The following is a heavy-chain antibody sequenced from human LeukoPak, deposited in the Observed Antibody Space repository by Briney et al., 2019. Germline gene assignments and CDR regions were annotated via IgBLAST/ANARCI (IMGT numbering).Heavy chain of an antibody. V-gene: IGHV3-23*01. CDR2: ISDTGNT. Sequence: GGSLRLSCAASGFTFVSYNMSWVRQAPGKGLEWVSAISDTGNTYHADSVKGRVTISRDSSKNTLFLQMNRLRPEDAAVYYCAKAPVTTCRGAFCYPFDYWGLGTLVTVSS. CDR3: AKAPVTTCRGAFCYPFDY. CDR1: GFTFVSYN. D-gene: IGHD2-15*01. J-gene: IGHJ4*02.